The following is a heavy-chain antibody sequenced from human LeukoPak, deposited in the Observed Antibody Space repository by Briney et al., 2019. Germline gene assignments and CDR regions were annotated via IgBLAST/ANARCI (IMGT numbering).Heavy chain of an antibody. CDR3: ARVDGSYYYYMDV. V-gene: IGHV4-38-2*02. CDR2: IYHSGST. CDR1: GYSISSGYY. Sequence: PSETLSLTCTVSGYSISSGYYWGWIRQPPGKGLEWIGSIYHSGSTYYNPSLKSRVTISVDTSKNQFSLKLSSVTAVDTAVYYCARVDGSYYYYMDVWGKGTTVTVSS. D-gene: IGHD1-26*01. J-gene: IGHJ6*03.